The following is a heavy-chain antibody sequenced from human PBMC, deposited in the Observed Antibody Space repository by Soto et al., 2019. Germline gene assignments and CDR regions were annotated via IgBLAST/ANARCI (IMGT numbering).Heavy chain of an antibody. Sequence: ASVKVSCKASGYTFTSYGISWVRQAPGKGLEWMGGFDPEDGETIYAQKFQGRVTMTEDTSTDTAYMELSSLRSEDTAVYYCATVPSTKYRSSWSRGSLWFDPWGQGTLVTVSS. J-gene: IGHJ5*02. D-gene: IGHD6-13*01. V-gene: IGHV1-24*01. CDR2: FDPEDGET. CDR1: GYTFTSYG. CDR3: ATVPSTKYRSSWSRGSLWFDP.